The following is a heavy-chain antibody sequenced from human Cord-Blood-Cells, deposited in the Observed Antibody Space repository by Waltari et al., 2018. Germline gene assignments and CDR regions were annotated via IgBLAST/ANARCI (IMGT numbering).Heavy chain of an antibody. D-gene: IGHD6-6*01. J-gene: IGHJ3*02. CDR2: IKQDGSEK. Sequence: EVQLVESGGGLVQPGGSLRLSCAASGFTFSSYWMSWVRQAPGKGLEWVANIKQDGSEKYYVDSVKGRFTISRDNAKNSLYLQMNSLRAEDTVVYYCARIRIVRAFDIWGQGTMVTVSS. CDR1: GFTFSSYW. V-gene: IGHV3-7*01. CDR3: ARIRIVRAFDI.